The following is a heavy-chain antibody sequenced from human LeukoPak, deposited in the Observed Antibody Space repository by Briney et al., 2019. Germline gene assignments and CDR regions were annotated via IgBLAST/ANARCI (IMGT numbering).Heavy chain of an antibody. Sequence: GGSLRLSCAASGFSFCSSGMHWVRQALGKGPEWVAFTRFDDSYKAYGDSVKGRFTISRDNSKNTLYLQMDSLRSDDTAVYYCAKSSAGITWFDPWGQGTLVTVSS. J-gene: IGHJ5*02. CDR3: AKSSAGITWFDP. V-gene: IGHV3-30*02. CDR1: GFSFCSSG. CDR2: TRFDDSYK. D-gene: IGHD1-1*01.